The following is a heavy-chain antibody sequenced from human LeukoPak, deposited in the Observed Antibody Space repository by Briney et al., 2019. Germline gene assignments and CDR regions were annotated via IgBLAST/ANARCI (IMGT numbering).Heavy chain of an antibody. Sequence: PSETLSLTCAVYGGSITGYYWSWIRQPPGKGLEWVGEIHYTGATSYNPSLKSRATISIDTSKNQVSLKLSPVTAADTAVYYCTRGNILSGYCFDFWGQGALVTVSS. D-gene: IGHD3-9*01. V-gene: IGHV4-34*01. CDR2: IHYTGAT. J-gene: IGHJ4*02. CDR1: GGSITGYY. CDR3: TRGNILSGYCFDF.